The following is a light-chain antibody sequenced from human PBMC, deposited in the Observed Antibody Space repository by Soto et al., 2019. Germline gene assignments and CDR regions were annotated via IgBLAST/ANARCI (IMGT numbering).Light chain of an antibody. CDR2: EVS. V-gene: IGLV2-14*01. Sequence: QSALTQPASVSGSPGQSITISCTGTSSDVGGYNYVSWYQQHPGKAPKVMIYEVSNRPSGIYNRFSGSKSGNTASLTISGLQVEDEADYYCSSFTSSGTRVFGTETKVTVL. CDR1: SSDVGGYNY. J-gene: IGLJ1*01. CDR3: SSFTSSGTRV.